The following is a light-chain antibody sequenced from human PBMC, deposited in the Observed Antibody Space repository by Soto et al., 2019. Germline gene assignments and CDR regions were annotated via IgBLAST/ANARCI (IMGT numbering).Light chain of an antibody. Sequence: QSALTQPASVSGSPGQSITISCTGTSSDVGAYNYVSWYQQHPGKAPKLMIYDVDNRPSGVSNRFSGSKSGNTASLTISGLQTEDETDYYCSSYTTSHTVIFGGGTQLTVL. CDR2: DVD. V-gene: IGLV2-14*01. J-gene: IGLJ2*01. CDR1: SSDVGAYNY. CDR3: SSYTTSHTVI.